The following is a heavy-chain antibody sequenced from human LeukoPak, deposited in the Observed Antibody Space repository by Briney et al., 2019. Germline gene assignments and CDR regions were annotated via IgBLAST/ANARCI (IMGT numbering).Heavy chain of an antibody. CDR3: AKVSGSFDY. V-gene: IGHV3-23*01. CDR1: GFTLSSYS. CDR2: MSGSCGST. J-gene: IGHJ4*02. Sequence: GGSLRLSCAASGFTLSSYSMNWVRQAPGKGLGWVSAMSGSCGSTYYADSVKGRFTISRDNFKKTLYLQMNSLIAENTAVYYCAKVSGSFDYWGQGTLVTVSS.